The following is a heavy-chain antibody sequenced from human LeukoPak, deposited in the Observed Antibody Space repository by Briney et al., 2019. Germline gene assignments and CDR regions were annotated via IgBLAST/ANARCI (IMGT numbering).Heavy chain of an antibody. CDR3: AKALEVAGTGFGSNYYYGMDV. Sequence: QSGGSLRLSCAASGFTFSSYAMSWVRQAPGKGLEWVSAISGSGGSTYYADSVKGRFTISRDNSKNTLYLQMNSLRAEDTAVYYCAKALEVAGTGFGSNYYYGMDVWGQGTTVTVSS. J-gene: IGHJ6*02. D-gene: IGHD6-19*01. V-gene: IGHV3-23*01. CDR2: ISGSGGST. CDR1: GFTFSSYA.